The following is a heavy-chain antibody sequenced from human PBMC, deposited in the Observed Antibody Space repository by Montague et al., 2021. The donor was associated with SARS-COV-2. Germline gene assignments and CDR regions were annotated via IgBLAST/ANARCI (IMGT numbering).Heavy chain of an antibody. CDR3: ARAYYTGLYPFDY. CDR2: IHYDGSST. J-gene: IGHJ4*02. Sequence: SLRLSCAASGFTLSSYWMYWVRQAPGKGLVWISRIHYDGSSTNYAVSVKGRFTIPRDTAKNTLYLQMNSLRAEDTAVYYCARAYYTGLYPFDYWGQGTLVTVSS. D-gene: IGHD2-8*02. V-gene: IGHV3-74*01. CDR1: GFTLSSYW.